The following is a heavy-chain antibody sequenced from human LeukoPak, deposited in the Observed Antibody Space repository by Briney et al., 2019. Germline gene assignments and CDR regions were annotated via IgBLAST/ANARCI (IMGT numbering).Heavy chain of an antibody. CDR2: ISSSGSTI. CDR1: GFTFSSYE. CDR3: ARDHATMVRGVIYYFDY. Sequence: GGSLRLSCAASGFTFSSYEMNWVRQAPGKGLEWVSYISSSGSTIYYADSVKGRFTISRGNAKNSLYLQMNSLRAEDTAVYYCARDHATMVRGVIYYFDYWGQGTLVTVSS. D-gene: IGHD3-10*01. J-gene: IGHJ4*02. V-gene: IGHV3-48*03.